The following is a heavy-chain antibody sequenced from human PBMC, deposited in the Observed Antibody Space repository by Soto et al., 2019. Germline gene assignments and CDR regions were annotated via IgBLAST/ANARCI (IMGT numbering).Heavy chain of an antibody. V-gene: IGHV4-4*02. Sequence: QVQLQESGTGLVKPSGTLALTCGVSGGSIRQIHWWSWDRPYPLKGLEWMGEIYHAGTTNNNPSSLNLVTLSVDKSNNQFFLQLTSVTAAETAIYSLAKSSGVSPQYWFGSWGQGTLVIVSS. CDR2: IYHAGTT. D-gene: IGHD3-10*01. CDR3: AKSSGVSPQYWFGS. J-gene: IGHJ5*01. CDR1: GGSIRQIHW.